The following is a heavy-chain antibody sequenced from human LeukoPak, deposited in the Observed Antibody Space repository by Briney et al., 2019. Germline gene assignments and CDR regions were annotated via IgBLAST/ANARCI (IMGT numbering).Heavy chain of an antibody. D-gene: IGHD3-22*01. CDR3: ARGYDSSGYYSHRYFDY. CDR2: IYYSGST. Sequence: PSETLSLTCTVSGGSISSGGYYWSWIRQHPGKGLEWIGYIYYSGSTYYNPSLKSRVTISVDTSKNQFSLKLSSVTAADTAVYYCARGYDSSGYYSHRYFDYWGQGTLVTVSS. CDR1: GGSISSGGYY. J-gene: IGHJ4*02. V-gene: IGHV4-31*03.